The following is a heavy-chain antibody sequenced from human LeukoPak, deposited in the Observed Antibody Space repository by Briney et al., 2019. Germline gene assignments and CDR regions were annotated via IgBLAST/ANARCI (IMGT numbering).Heavy chain of an antibody. Sequence: GGSLRLSCAASRFIFSTYAMSWVRQAPGKGLEWVSAISGSGGSTYYADSVKGRFTISRDNSKNTLYLQMNSLRAEDTAVYYCAKDLKVPYYYDSSGYYYVEGYFDYWGQGTLVTVSS. CDR3: AKDLKVPYYYDSSGYYYVEGYFDY. D-gene: IGHD3-22*01. CDR1: RFIFSTYA. J-gene: IGHJ4*02. V-gene: IGHV3-23*01. CDR2: ISGSGGST.